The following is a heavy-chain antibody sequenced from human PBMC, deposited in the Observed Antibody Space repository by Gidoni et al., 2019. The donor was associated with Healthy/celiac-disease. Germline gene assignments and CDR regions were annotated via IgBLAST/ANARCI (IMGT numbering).Heavy chain of an antibody. CDR2: IIPIFGTA. CDR3: ASLAHGSSGYYVGFDY. J-gene: IGHJ4*02. CDR1: GLTFSSYA. D-gene: IGHD3-22*01. V-gene: IGHV1-69*01. Sequence: QVQLVQSGAAVKKPWSSVMVSCKASGLTFSSYAISWVRQAPGQGLEWMGGIIPIFGTANYAQKFQGRVTITADESTSTAYMELSSLRSEDTAVYYCASLAHGSSGYYVGFDYWGQGTLVTVSS.